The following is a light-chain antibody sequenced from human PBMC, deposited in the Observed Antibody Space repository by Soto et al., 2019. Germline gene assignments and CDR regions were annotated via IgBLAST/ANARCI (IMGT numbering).Light chain of an antibody. V-gene: IGLV2-14*01. J-gene: IGLJ1*01. Sequence: QSALAQPASVSGSPGQSITISCTGTRRDVGGYNYVSWYQQYPGKSPKLLIYEVTHRPSGVSNRFSGSKSGNTASLTISGLQAEDEADYYCCSYAGSNSYVFGTGTKVTVL. CDR3: CSYAGSNSYV. CDR1: RRDVGGYNY. CDR2: EVT.